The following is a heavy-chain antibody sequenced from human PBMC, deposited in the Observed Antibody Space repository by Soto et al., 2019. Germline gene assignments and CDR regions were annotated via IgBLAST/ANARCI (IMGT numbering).Heavy chain of an antibody. J-gene: IGHJ4*02. D-gene: IGHD4-17*01. V-gene: IGHV1-18*04. CDR3: AKRTSVTTWGESDY. Sequence: QVQVMQSGAEVKKPGDSVKVSCKTSGYIFSDYGINWVRQAPGQGLEWMGWISGYSGNANLAQKFQGRGTMTTDKSTRTAYMEFRRLRSDDTAVYYCAKRTSVTTWGESDYWGQGTLVTVSS. CDR2: ISGYSGNA. CDR1: GYIFSDYG.